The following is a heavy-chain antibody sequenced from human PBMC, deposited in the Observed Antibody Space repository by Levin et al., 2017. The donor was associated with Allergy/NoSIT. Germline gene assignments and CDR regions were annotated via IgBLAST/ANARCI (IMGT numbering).Heavy chain of an antibody. D-gene: IGHD6-13*01. CDR3: ARVLRTAGKRSRYYYGMDV. Sequence: LSLTCAASGFTFSNYVMNWVRQAPGKGLEWVAVLWSDGSNKNYAESVKGRFTISRDNSNNTLYLQMNSLRAEDTAVYYCARVLRTAGKRSRYYYGMDVWGQGTTVTVSS. V-gene: IGHV3-33*01. J-gene: IGHJ6*02. CDR2: LWSDGSNK. CDR1: GFTFSNYV.